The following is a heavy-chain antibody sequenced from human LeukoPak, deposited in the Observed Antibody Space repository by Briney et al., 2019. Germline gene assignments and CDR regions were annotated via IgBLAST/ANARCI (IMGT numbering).Heavy chain of an antibody. V-gene: IGHV4-39*01. J-gene: IGHJ4*02. D-gene: IGHD4-17*01. Sequence: PSETLSLTCTVSGGSISSSSYYWAWIRQPPGKGLEYIGSYSGSTYYNPSLKSRVTISVDTSKKQFSLKLSSVTAADTAVYYCARQMNTVTADYWGQGTLVTVSS. CDR2: YSGST. CDR3: ARQMNTVTADY. CDR1: GGSISSSSYY.